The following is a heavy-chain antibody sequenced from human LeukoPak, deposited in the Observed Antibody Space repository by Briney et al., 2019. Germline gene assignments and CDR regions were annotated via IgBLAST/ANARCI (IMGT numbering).Heavy chain of an antibody. Sequence: ASVKVSCKASGYTFTSYAMHWVRQAPGQRLKWMGWINAVNGNTKYSQEFQGRVTMTTNPSTSTAYMELRSLRSDDTAVYYCVREENWFDPWGQGTLVTVSS. V-gene: IGHV1-3*01. CDR3: VREENWFDP. J-gene: IGHJ5*02. CDR2: INAVNGNT. CDR1: GYTFTSYA.